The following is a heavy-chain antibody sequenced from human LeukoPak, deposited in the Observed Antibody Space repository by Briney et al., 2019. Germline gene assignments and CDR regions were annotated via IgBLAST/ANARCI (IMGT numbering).Heavy chain of an antibody. Sequence: KPSETLSLTCTVSGCSISSYYWSWIRQPAGKGLEWIGRIYTSGSTNYNPSLKSRVTMSVDTSKNQFSLKLSSVTAADTAVYYCARAGSIWSGYYRFDPWGQGTLVTVSS. CDR1: GCSISSYY. CDR2: IYTSGST. J-gene: IGHJ5*02. V-gene: IGHV4-4*07. CDR3: ARAGSIWSGYYRFDP. D-gene: IGHD3-3*01.